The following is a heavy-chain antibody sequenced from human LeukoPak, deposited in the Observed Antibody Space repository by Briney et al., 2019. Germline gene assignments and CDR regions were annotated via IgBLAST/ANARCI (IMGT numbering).Heavy chain of an antibody. D-gene: IGHD3-10*01. V-gene: IGHV3-73*01. Sequence: PGGSLRLSCAASGFTFSSYGMHWVRQASGKGLEWVGRIRSKAANYATAYAASVKGRFTISRDDSKNTAYLQMNSLKSDDTAVYYCTRPRGEWELPHNEDTFDIWGQGTMGTVSS. CDR2: IRSKAANYAT. J-gene: IGHJ3*02. CDR1: GFTFSSYG. CDR3: TRPRGEWELPHNEDTFDI.